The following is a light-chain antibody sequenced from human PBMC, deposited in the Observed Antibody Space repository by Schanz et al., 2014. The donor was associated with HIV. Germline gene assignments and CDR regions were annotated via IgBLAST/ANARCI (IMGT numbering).Light chain of an antibody. V-gene: IGLV1-40*01. CDR3: QSYDSGLSGVV. J-gene: IGLJ2*01. CDR2: DNF. CDR1: NSNIGAGYA. Sequence: QSVLTQPPSVSGAPGQRVTISCTGSNSNIGAGYAVHWYQQLPGTAPKLLISDNFNRPSGVPDRFSGSKSDTSASLAITGLQADDEAHYYCQSYDSGLSGVVFGGGTKLTVL.